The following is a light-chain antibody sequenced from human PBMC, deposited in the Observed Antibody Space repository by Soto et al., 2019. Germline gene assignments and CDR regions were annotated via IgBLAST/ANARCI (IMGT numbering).Light chain of an antibody. J-gene: IGLJ3*02. CDR1: SSNVENNA. Sequence: QSVLTQPPSVSEGPRQRVTISCSGSSSNVENNAVNWYQQLPGKPPKLLIYYDDLLPSGVSDRFSGSKSGTSASLAISGPQSDDEADYYCAAWDDSLDALVFGGGTKLTVL. CDR3: AAWDDSLDALV. V-gene: IGLV1-36*01. CDR2: YDD.